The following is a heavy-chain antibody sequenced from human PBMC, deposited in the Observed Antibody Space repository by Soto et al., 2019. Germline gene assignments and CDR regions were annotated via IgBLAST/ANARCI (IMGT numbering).Heavy chain of an antibody. D-gene: IGHD2-2*01. CDR2: MHYTGFS. CDR1: GDSVTSHY. Sequence: PSETLSLTCSFSGDSVTSHYLTWIRQSPEKGLEWIGYMHYTGFSHYNPSLKSRLTISVDRSKNQFTLRLTSVTAADTAVYYCAREIMPLTNDWYFDPWGRGTVVTVSA. V-gene: IGHV4-59*02. CDR3: AREIMPLTNDWYFDP. J-gene: IGHJ2*01.